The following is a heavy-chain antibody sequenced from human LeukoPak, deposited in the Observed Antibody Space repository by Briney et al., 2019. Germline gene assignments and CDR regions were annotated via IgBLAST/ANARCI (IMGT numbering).Heavy chain of an antibody. D-gene: IGHD3-10*01. V-gene: IGHV3-30*04. Sequence: GGSLRLSCAASGFTFSSYAMHWVRQAPGEGLEWVAVISYDGSNKYYADSVKGRFTISRDNSKNTLYLQMNSLRAEDTAVYYCARGRFGELASWGQGTLVTVSS. CDR2: ISYDGSNK. CDR1: GFTFSSYA. CDR3: ARGRFGELAS. J-gene: IGHJ5*02.